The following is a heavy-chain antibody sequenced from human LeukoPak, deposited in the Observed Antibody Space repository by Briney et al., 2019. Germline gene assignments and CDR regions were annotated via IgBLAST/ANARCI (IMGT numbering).Heavy chain of an antibody. V-gene: IGHV3-20*04. CDR1: GFTFDDYG. CDR2: INWNGGST. J-gene: IGHJ4*02. Sequence: GGSLRLSCAASGFTFDDYGMSWVRQAPGKGLEWVSGINWNGGSTGYADSVKGRFTISRDNAKNSLYLQMNSLRAEDTALYYCARDLGLYYDSSGYFDYWGQGTLVTVPS. CDR3: ARDLGLYYDSSGYFDY. D-gene: IGHD3-22*01.